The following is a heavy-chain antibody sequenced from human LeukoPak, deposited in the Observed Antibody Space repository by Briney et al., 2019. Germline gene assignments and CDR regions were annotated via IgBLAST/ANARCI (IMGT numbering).Heavy chain of an antibody. CDR2: IYSGGST. CDR1: GFTVSSNY. CDR3: ARERSRAFDI. V-gene: IGHV3-53*01. D-gene: IGHD4-17*01. Sequence: EGSLSLSCAASGFTVSSNYMSWVRQARGKGLEWVSVIYSGGSTYYPDSLKGGFTISRDNSKNTLYLQMDSLRAEDTAVYYCARERSRAFDIWGRGTRVTV. J-gene: IGHJ3*02.